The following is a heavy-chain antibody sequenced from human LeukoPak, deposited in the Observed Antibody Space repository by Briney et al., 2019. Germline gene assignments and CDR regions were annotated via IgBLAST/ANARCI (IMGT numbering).Heavy chain of an antibody. CDR2: ISGSGGST. Sequence: GGSLRLSCAASGFTVSSYYMNWVRQAPGKELEWVSAISGSGGSTYYADSVKGRFTISRDNSKNTLYLQMNSLRAEDTAVYYCAKGGVVVPAARPFDYWGQGTLVTVSS. V-gene: IGHV3-23*01. J-gene: IGHJ4*02. CDR3: AKGGVVVPAARPFDY. CDR1: GFTVSSYY. D-gene: IGHD2-2*02.